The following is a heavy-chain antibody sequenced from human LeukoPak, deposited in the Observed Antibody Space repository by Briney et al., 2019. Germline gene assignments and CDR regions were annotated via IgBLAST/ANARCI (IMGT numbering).Heavy chain of an antibody. V-gene: IGHV4-59*08. J-gene: IGHJ4*02. D-gene: IGHD3-22*01. CDR1: GGSISSYY. CDR3: ARTEDYYDSSGLDY. Sequence: SETLSLTCTVSGGSISSYYWSWIRQPPGKGLEWIGYIYYSGSTNYNPSLKSRVTISVDTSKNQFSLKLSSVTAADTAVCYCARTEDYYDSSGLDYWGQGTLVTVSS. CDR2: IYYSGST.